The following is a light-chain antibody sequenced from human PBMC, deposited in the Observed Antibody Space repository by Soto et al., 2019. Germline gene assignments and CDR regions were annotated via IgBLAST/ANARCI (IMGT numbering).Light chain of an antibody. V-gene: IGLV2-14*03. Sequence: QSVLTQPASVSGSPGQSITISCTGTSRDVGFYNYVSWYQQHTGKAPKLMIYDVSNRPSGVSNRFSGSKSGNTASLTISGLQAEDEADYYCSSYTNNSTLVFGGGTQLTLL. CDR3: SSYTNNSTLV. CDR2: DVS. CDR1: SRDVGFYNY. J-gene: IGLJ2*01.